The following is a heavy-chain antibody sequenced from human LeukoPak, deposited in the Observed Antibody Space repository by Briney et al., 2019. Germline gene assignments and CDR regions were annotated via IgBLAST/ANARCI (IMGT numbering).Heavy chain of an antibody. D-gene: IGHD6-19*01. J-gene: IGHJ4*02. CDR2: INDNGGIT. V-gene: IGHV3-64*01. Sequence: PGGSLRLSCAASGFTFSTYAMHWVRQAPGKGLEYVAAINDNGGITHYTNSVKGRFTVSRDNSKDTLYLQMDSLRVEDMAVYYCARVPPYGGGGYGPDEYWGQGTLVSVSS. CDR1: GFTFSTYA. CDR3: ARVPPYGGGGYGPDEY.